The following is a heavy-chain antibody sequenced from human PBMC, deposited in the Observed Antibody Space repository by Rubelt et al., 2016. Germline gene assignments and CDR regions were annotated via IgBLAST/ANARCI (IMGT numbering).Heavy chain of an antibody. Sequence: QLQLQESGPGLVKPSETLSLTCTVSGGSISSSNYYWGWIRQPPGKGLEWIGSIYDSGFTYYNTSLRSRVTISVATSTSQSSLKLTVVTARDTAVYYCARDGRDGSGNYGWFDPWGQGTLVTVSS. CDR1: GGSISSSNYY. CDR2: IYDSGFT. J-gene: IGHJ5*02. D-gene: IGHD3-10*01. CDR3: ARDGRDGSGNYGWFDP. V-gene: IGHV4-39*07.